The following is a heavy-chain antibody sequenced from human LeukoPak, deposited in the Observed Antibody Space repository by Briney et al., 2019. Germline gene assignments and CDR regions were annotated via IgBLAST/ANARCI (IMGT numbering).Heavy chain of an antibody. CDR2: ISSSGGTI. V-gene: IGHV3-48*03. CDR1: GCTFSSYE. Sequence: GGSLRLSCSASGCTFSSYEMNWVRQAPGKGLEWVSYISSSGGTIYYADSVKGRFTISRDNAKNSLYLQMNSLRAEDTAVYYCARDLSNFTITSCSYYYYGMDVWGRGTTVTVSS. D-gene: IGHD2-2*01. J-gene: IGHJ6*02. CDR3: ARDLSNFTITSCSYYYYGMDV.